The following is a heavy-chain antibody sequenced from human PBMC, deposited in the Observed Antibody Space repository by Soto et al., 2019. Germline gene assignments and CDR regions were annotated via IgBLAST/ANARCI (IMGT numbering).Heavy chain of an antibody. CDR3: ARSRMVYAPFDY. Sequence: GGSLRLSCAASGFTFSSYAMKWVRQAPGKGLEWVSLIGESGTPTYYADSVKGRFTISRDNSGNTLFLEMYSLRAEDTAVYYCARSRMVYAPFDYWGQGTLVTVSS. D-gene: IGHD2-8*01. CDR1: GFTFSSYA. CDR2: IGESGTPT. J-gene: IGHJ4*02. V-gene: IGHV3-23*01.